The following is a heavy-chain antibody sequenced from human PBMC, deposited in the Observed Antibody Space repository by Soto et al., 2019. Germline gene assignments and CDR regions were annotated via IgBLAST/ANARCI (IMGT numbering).Heavy chain of an antibody. CDR3: ARMGFGELLSPNYFDY. V-gene: IGHV3-33*01. CDR2: IWYDGSNK. D-gene: IGHD3-10*01. CDR1: GFTFSSYG. J-gene: IGHJ4*02. Sequence: GGSLRLSCAASGFTFSSYGMHWVRQAPGKGLEWVAVIWYDGSNKYYADSVKGRFTISRDNSKNTLYLQMNSLRAEDTAVYYCARMGFGELLSPNYFDYWGQGTLVTVSS.